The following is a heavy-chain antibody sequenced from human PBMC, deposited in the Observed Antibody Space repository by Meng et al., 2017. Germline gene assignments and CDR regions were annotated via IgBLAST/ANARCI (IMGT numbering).Heavy chain of an antibody. Sequence: SGGEVKKPGASWKVSCKPSGYNFPDYYIHWVRRAPGQGLEWMGRINPKSGDTHYAQKFQARVTMTGDTSISTAYMELSGLRSDDTAMYYCARDEDISAAGKLFGDYWGQGTLVTVSS. J-gene: IGHJ4*02. CDR1: GYNFPDYY. CDR3: ARDEDISAAGKLFGDY. CDR2: INPKSGDT. D-gene: IGHD6-25*01. V-gene: IGHV1-2*06.